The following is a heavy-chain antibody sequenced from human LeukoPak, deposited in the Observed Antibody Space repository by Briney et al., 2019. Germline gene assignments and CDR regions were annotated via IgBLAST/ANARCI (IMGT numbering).Heavy chain of an antibody. J-gene: IGHJ5*02. V-gene: IGHV3-48*03. Sequence: PGGSLRLSCAASGFTFSSYEMNWVRQAPGKGLEWVSYISSSGNTIFYADSVKGRFAISRDNAKNTLYLQMNSLRAEDTAVHYCAKDMRYCTGGSCFGWFDPWGQGTLVTVSS. D-gene: IGHD2-15*01. CDR3: AKDMRYCTGGSCFGWFDP. CDR2: ISSSGNTI. CDR1: GFTFSSYE.